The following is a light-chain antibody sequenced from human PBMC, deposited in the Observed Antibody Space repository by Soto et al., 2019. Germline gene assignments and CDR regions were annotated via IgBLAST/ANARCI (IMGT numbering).Light chain of an antibody. Sequence: QSVLTQPPSVSGTPGQRVTISCSGSSSNVAINPVNWYQHLPGAAPRLLIYETDRRSSGVPDRFSASKSGTSASLVISGLTSEDEADYYCEAWDETLDGLYVFGTGTKLTVL. CDR1: SSNVAINP. CDR3: EAWDETLDGLYV. J-gene: IGLJ1*01. V-gene: IGLV1-44*01. CDR2: ETD.